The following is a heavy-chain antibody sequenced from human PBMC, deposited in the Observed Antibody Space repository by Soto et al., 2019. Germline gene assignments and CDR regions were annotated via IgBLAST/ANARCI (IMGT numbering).Heavy chain of an antibody. V-gene: IGHV1-69*02. CDR1: GGTFSSYT. Sequence: QVQLVQSGAEVKKPGSSVKVSCKASGGTFSSYTISWVRQAPGQGLEWMGRIIPILGIANYAQKFQGRVTVTXXNXTXXAYMERSSLRSEDTAVYYCARHPRGDYCAGGAFDIWGQGTMVTVSS. D-gene: IGHD4-17*01. J-gene: IGHJ3*02. CDR3: ARHPRGDYCAGGAFDI. CDR2: IIPILGIA.